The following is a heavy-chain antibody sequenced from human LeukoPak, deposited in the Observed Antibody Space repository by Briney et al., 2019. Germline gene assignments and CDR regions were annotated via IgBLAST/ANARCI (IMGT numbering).Heavy chain of an antibody. Sequence: GGTLRLSCAASGFTFSSYGMSWVRQAPGKGLEWVSAISGSGGSTYYADSVKGRFTISRDNAKNSLYLQMNSLRAEDTAVYYCARVYCSGGSCYRCCDYWGQGTLVTVSS. CDR2: ISGSGGST. J-gene: IGHJ4*02. V-gene: IGHV3-23*01. CDR3: ARVYCSGGSCYRCCDY. D-gene: IGHD2-15*01. CDR1: GFTFSSYG.